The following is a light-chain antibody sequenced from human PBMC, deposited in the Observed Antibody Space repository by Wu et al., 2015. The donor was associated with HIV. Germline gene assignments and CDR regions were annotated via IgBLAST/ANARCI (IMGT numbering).Light chain of an antibody. CDR2: GTS. CDR1: QSLSTSH. V-gene: IGKV3-20*01. Sequence: EIVLTQSPVTLSLSPGERATLSCRASQSLSTSHLAWYQQKPGQAPRLLISGTSSRAAGIPDRFSGSGSGTDFTLTITRLEPEDFAVYFCQQYDSGPSSFGQGTKLEI. CDR3: QQYDSGPSS. J-gene: IGKJ2*03.